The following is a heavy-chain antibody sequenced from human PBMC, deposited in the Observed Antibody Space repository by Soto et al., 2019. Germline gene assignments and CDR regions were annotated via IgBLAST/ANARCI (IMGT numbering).Heavy chain of an antibody. CDR3: ARGEYGGNFDY. D-gene: IGHD2-15*01. CDR1: GVSLSSGGYY. J-gene: IGHJ4*02. Sequence: SETPFPTFTVSGVSLSSGGYYWSWIRQHPGKGLEWIGYIYYSGSTYYNPSLKSRVTISVDTSKNQFSLKLSSVTAADTAVYYCARGEYGGNFDYWGQGTLVTVSS. CDR2: IYYSGST. V-gene: IGHV4-31*03.